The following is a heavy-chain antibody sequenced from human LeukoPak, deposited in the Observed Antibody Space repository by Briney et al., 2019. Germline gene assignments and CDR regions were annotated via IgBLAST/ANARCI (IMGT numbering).Heavy chain of an antibody. D-gene: IGHD3-16*01. CDR3: ARDYVLGAFDI. Sequence: SETLSLTXTVSGGSISSGSYYWSWIRQPAGKGLEWIGRIYTSGGTNYNPSLKSRVTISVDTSKNQFSLKLSSVTAADTAVYYCARDYVLGAFDIWGQGTMVTVSS. J-gene: IGHJ3*02. CDR1: GGSISSGSYY. CDR2: IYTSGGT. V-gene: IGHV4-61*02.